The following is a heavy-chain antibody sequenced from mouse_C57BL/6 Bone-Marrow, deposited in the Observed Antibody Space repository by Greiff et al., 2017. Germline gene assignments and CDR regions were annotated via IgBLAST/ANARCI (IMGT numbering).Heavy chain of an antibody. D-gene: IGHD2-3*01. Sequence: DVKLQESGAELVKPGASVKLSCTASGFNIKDYYMHWVKQRTEQGLEWIGRIDPEDGETKYAPKFPGQATITADTSSNTAYLQLSSLTSEDTAVYYYASGLLLHSRGQGTTLPVSS. V-gene: IGHV14-2*01. CDR3: ASGLLLHS. J-gene: IGHJ2*01. CDR2: IDPEDGET. CDR1: GFNIKDYY.